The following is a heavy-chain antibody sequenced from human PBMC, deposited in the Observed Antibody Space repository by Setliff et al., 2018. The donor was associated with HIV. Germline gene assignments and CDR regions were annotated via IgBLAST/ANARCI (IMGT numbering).Heavy chain of an antibody. J-gene: IGHJ4*02. V-gene: IGHV1-69*13. CDR3: ARGPIDDSRYFDY. CDR1: GGTLNNYV. Sequence: SVKVSCKASGGTLNNYVIAWVRQAPGQGLEWMGRIIPMFDTTNYEQKFRGRVTFSADESTNTAHMDVTNLRPEDTAVYYRARGPIDDSRYFDYWGQGTLVTVSS. CDR2: IIPMFDTT. D-gene: IGHD2-15*01.